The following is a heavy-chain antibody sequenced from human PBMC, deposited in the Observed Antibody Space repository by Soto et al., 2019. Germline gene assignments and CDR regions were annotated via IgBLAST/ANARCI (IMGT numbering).Heavy chain of an antibody. V-gene: IGHV3-23*01. CDR2: ISGSGGST. D-gene: IGHD2-21*02. CDR1: GFTFSSYA. Sequence: GGSLRLSCAASGFTFSSYAMSWVRQAPGKGLERVSAISGSGGSTYYADSVKGRFTISRDNSKNTLYLQMNSLRAEDTAVYYCAKDDAYCGGDCYSSRLPWVFDYWGQGTLVTVSS. CDR3: AKDDAYCGGDCYSSRLPWVFDY. J-gene: IGHJ4*02.